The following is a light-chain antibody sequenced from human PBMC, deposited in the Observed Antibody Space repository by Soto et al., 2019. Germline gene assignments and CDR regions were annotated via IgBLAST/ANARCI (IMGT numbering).Light chain of an antibody. Sequence: QSALTQPASVSGSPGQSITIACTGTSSDVGGYNYVSWYQQHPGKAPKLMIYDVSNRPSGVSNRFSGSKSGNTASLTISGRQAEDEADYYCSSYTSSSLYVFGSGTKVIVL. J-gene: IGLJ1*01. CDR3: SSYTSSSLYV. V-gene: IGLV2-14*01. CDR1: SSDVGGYNY. CDR2: DVS.